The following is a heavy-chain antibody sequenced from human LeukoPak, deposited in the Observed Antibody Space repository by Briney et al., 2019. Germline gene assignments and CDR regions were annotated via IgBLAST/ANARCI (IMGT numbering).Heavy chain of an antibody. CDR2: IKHDGSQT. V-gene: IGHV3-7*01. J-gene: IGHJ4*02. D-gene: IGHD2-8*02. CDR3: ATYRQVLLPFES. CDR1: GFTFSSYA. Sequence: GGSLRLSCAASGFTFSSYAMSWARQSPGKGLEWVASIKHDGSQTFYVDSVKGRFSISRDNSKNSLDVQMNSLRAEDTAIYYCATYRQVLLPFESWGQGTLVTVSS.